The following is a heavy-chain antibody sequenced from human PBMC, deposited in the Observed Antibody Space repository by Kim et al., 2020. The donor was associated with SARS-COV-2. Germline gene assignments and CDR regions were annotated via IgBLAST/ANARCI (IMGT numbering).Heavy chain of an antibody. CDR3: ARDPVFTGGYYYAPGAFDI. D-gene: IGHD3-22*01. J-gene: IGHJ3*02. CDR2: IYYSGST. Sequence: SETLSLTCTVSGGSISSYYWSWIRQPPGKGLEWIGYIYYSGSTNYNPSLKSRVTISVDTSKNQFSLKLSSVTAADTAVYYCARDPVFTGGYYYAPGAFDIWGQGTMVTVSS. CDR1: GGSISSYY. V-gene: IGHV4-59*01.